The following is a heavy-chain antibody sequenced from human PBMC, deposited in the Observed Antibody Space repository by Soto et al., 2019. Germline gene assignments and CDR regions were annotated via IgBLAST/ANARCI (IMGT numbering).Heavy chain of an antibody. J-gene: IGHJ6*03. V-gene: IGHV3-64*01. CDR3: ATRGYGSRWPNVYMDV. Sequence: GGCVRLSGAASEIAFSNCDMHRVSKAPGKGLEYVSGISNNGAHTDYAKSVKGRFTISRGNSENTLYLQMGSLRAEDMALYYCATRGYGSRWPNVYMDVWGKGTTVTVSS. CDR2: ISNNGAHT. D-gene: IGHD6-13*01. CDR1: EIAFSNCD.